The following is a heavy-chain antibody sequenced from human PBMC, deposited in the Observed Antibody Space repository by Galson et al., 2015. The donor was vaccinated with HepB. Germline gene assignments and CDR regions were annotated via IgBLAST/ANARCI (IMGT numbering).Heavy chain of an antibody. D-gene: IGHD3-3*01. CDR2: ISYDGSNK. CDR1: GPTFSSYA. Sequence: SLRLSCAASGPTFSSYAMHWVRQAPGKGLEWVAVISYDGSNKYYADSVKGRFTISRDNSKNTLYLQMNSLRAEDTAVYYCARERVDYDFWSGYYPFYYYYGMDVWGQGTTVTVSS. J-gene: IGHJ6*02. V-gene: IGHV3-30-3*01. CDR3: ARERVDYDFWSGYYPFYYYYGMDV.